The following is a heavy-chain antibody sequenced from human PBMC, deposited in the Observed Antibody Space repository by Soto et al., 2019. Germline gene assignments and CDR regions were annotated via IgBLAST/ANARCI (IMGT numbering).Heavy chain of an antibody. Sequence: GGSLRLSCAASGFTVSSNYMSWVRQAPGKGLEWVSVIYSGGSTYYADSVKGRFTISRDNSKNTLYLQMNSLRAEDTAVYYCARVRRYFDRFYNYGMDVWGQGATVTVSS. CDR3: ARVRRYFDRFYNYGMDV. D-gene: IGHD3-9*01. V-gene: IGHV3-53*01. J-gene: IGHJ6*02. CDR1: GFTVSSNY. CDR2: IYSGGST.